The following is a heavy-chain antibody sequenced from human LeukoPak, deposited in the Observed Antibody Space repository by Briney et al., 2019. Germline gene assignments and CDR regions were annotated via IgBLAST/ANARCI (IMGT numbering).Heavy chain of an antibody. V-gene: IGHV3-33*01. Sequence: PGGSLRLSCAASGFTFRNYGMHWVRQPPGKGLERVAIIFYDGSNKYYADSVRGRFTISRDNSKSTLYLQMNSLRVEDTAVYYCASGRGSGGSHTSYFDYWGQGTPVTVSS. D-gene: IGHD2-15*01. CDR1: GFTFRNYG. CDR3: ASGRGSGGSHTSYFDY. CDR2: IFYDGSNK. J-gene: IGHJ4*02.